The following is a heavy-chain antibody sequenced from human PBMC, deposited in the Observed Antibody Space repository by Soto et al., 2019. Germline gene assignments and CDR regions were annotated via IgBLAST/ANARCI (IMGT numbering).Heavy chain of an antibody. CDR1: GVSTSSGDYF. D-gene: IGHD2-2*01. CDR2: IYFDGST. Sequence: QVQLQESGPGLVRPSETLSLTCSVSGVSTSSGDYFWSWIRQPPGKGLEWIGYIYFDGSTYFNPSLTSWVAMSLDTSRNRFSLRLASVTAAETAIYYCVRVGAPMYQPRYFDSCCQGTLVTVAS. CDR3: VRVGAPMYQPRYFDS. V-gene: IGHV4-30-4*01. J-gene: IGHJ4*02.